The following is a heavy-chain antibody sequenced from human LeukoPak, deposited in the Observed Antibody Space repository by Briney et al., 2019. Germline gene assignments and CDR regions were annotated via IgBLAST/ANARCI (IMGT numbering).Heavy chain of an antibody. CDR1: GFTFSSYW. D-gene: IGHD6-6*01. Sequence: GGSLRLSCAASGFTFSSYWMSWVRQAPGKGLEWMANIKQDGSEKYYVDSVKGRFTVSRDNAKNSLYVQMNSLRAEDTAVYYCARDLSSDAFDIWGQGTMVTVSS. J-gene: IGHJ3*02. CDR2: IKQDGSEK. V-gene: IGHV3-7*01. CDR3: ARDLSSDAFDI.